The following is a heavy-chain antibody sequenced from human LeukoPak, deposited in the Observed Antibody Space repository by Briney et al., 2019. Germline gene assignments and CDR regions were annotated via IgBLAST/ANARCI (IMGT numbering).Heavy chain of an antibody. CDR1: GYSISSGYY. CDR2: IYHSGSA. V-gene: IGHV4-38-2*02. CDR3: ARDRRGYYDSSGYLS. J-gene: IGHJ5*02. D-gene: IGHD3-22*01. Sequence: SETLSLTCTVSGYSISSGYYWGWIRQPPGKGLEWIGSIYHSGSAYYNPSLKSRVTISVDTSKNQFSLKLSSVTAADTAVYYCARDRRGYYDSSGYLSWGQGTLVTVSS.